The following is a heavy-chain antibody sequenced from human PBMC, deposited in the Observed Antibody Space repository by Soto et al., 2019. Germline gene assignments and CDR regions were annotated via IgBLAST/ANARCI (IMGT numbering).Heavy chain of an antibody. CDR2: VYHSART. V-gene: IGHV4-38-2*01. CDR3: ARIGGTYYPLDY. D-gene: IGHD1-26*01. Sequence: SETLSLTCSVSGYSISSGYYWGWIRQPPGKGLEWIGTVYHSARTYYNPSLKSRVAISVDMSKNQFSLKLSSVTAADTAVYYCARIGGTYYPLDYWGQGTLVTVSS. J-gene: IGHJ4*02. CDR1: GYSISSGYY.